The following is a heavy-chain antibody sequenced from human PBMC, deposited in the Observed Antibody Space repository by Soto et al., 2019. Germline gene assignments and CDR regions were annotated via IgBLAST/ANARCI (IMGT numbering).Heavy chain of an antibody. CDR3: ARDLYCSNTYCQSSGVIGD. CDR2: ISSSGSTL. CDR1: GFTFSDYY. V-gene: IGHV3-11*01. Sequence: QVQLVESGGGLVKPGGSLRLSCAASGFTFSDYYMSWIRQAPGKGLEWVSYISSSGSTLYYADSVKGRFTISRDNTKNSLYLQMNSLRAEDTAVYYCARDLYCSNTYCQSSGVIGDWGQGTLVTVSS. J-gene: IGHJ4*02. D-gene: IGHD2-2*01.